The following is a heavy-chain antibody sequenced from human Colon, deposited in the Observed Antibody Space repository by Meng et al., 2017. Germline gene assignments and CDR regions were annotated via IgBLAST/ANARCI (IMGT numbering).Heavy chain of an antibody. CDR2: TYQNGRP. V-gene: IGHV4-4*02. CDR1: GGSITSSDW. D-gene: IGHD6-19*01. J-gene: IGHJ5*02. CDR3: AREVVVAGTRNWLDP. Sequence: QVQLQESGPGLVKPSGTLSLTCTVSGGSITSSDWWSWVRHTPGKGLEWIGETYQNGRPNYNPSLKSRVTISVDKSKNQFSLNMTSVTAADTAVYYCAREVVVAGTRNWLDPWGQGILVTVSS.